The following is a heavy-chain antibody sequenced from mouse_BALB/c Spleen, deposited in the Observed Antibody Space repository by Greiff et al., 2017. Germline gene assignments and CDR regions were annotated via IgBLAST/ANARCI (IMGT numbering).Heavy chain of an antibody. J-gene: IGHJ4*01. CDR1: GYTFTSYW. V-gene: IGHV1-87*01. D-gene: IGHD6-1*01. CDR2: IYPGDGDT. Sequence: VKLMESGAELARPGASVKLSCKASGYTFTSYWMQWVKQRPGQGLEWIGAIYPGDGDTRYTQKFKGKATLTADKSSSTAYMQLSSLASEDSAVYYCARGASMDYWGQGTSVTVSS. CDR3: ARGASMDY.